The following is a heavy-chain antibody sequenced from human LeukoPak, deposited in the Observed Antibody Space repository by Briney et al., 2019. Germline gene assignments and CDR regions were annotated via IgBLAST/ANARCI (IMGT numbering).Heavy chain of an antibody. CDR3: ARDRAWSYGMDV. D-gene: IGHD2-8*02. Sequence: WASVKVSCKASGGTFSSYAISWVRQAPGQGLEWMGGIIPIFGTANYAQKFQGRVTMTTDTSTSTAYMELRSLRSDDTAVYYCARDRAWSYGMDVWGQGTTVTVSS. CDR1: GGTFSSYA. J-gene: IGHJ6*02. CDR2: IIPIFGTA. V-gene: IGHV1-69*05.